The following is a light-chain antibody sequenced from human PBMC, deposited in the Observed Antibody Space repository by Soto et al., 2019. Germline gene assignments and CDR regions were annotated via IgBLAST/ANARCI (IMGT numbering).Light chain of an antibody. Sequence: QSVLTQLPSVSGTPGQRVTVSCSGGRSNIGSNTVHWYQQLPGAAPKLLIYRDNQRPSGVPDRFAASKSGTSASLAISGLQSEDEGDYYCSSYAGSSNVFGTGTKVTVL. CDR2: RDN. CDR1: RSNIGSNT. CDR3: SSYAGSSNV. J-gene: IGLJ1*01. V-gene: IGLV1-44*01.